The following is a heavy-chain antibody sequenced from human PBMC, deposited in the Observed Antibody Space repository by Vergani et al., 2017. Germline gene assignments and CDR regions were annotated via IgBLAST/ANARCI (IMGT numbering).Heavy chain of an antibody. CDR1: GGTFSSYA. Sequence: QVQLVQSGAEVKKPGSSVKVSCKASGGTFSSYAISWVRQAPGQGLEWMGWINTNTGNPTYAQGFTGRFVFSLDTSVSTAYLQISSLKAEDTAVYYCAREYSGSYYSWFDPWGQGTLVTVSS. D-gene: IGHD1-26*01. CDR2: INTNTGNP. J-gene: IGHJ5*02. CDR3: AREYSGSYYSWFDP. V-gene: IGHV7-4-1*02.